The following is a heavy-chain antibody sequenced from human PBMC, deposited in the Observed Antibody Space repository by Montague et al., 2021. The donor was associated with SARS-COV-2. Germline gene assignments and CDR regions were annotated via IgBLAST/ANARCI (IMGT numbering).Heavy chain of an antibody. D-gene: IGHD3-16*02. V-gene: IGHV2-70*11. CDR1: GFSLSTSGMC. CDR2: IDWDDDK. J-gene: IGHJ4*02. CDR3: ARTTMITFGGVIVPFDY. Sequence: PALGKPTQTLTLTCTFSGFSLSTSGMCVSWIRQPPGKALEWLARIDWDDDKYYSTSLKTRLTISKDTSKNLVVLTMTNMDPVDTATYYCARTTMITFGGVIVPFDYWGQGTLVTVSS.